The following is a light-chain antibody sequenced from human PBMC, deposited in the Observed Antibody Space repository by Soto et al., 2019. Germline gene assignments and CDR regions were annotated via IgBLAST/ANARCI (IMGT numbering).Light chain of an antibody. J-gene: IGKJ1*01. Sequence: EIVLTQSPGTLSLSPGKRVTLSCRASQSISSTYLAWYQQKPGQAPRLLIYGASSRATGIPDRFSGSGSGTAFTLTISRLAPEDFAVYYWQQYDSPPRTFGQGTKVEVQ. V-gene: IGKV3-20*01. CDR2: GAS. CDR3: QQYDSPPRT. CDR1: QSISSTY.